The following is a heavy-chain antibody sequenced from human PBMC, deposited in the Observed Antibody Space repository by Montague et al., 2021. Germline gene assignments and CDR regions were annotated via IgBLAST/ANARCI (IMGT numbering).Heavy chain of an antibody. J-gene: IGHJ6*02. CDR1: GGSISSSSYY. D-gene: IGHD4-23*01. CDR3: VVTHSLYDHGMDV. CDR2: IYYSGST. Sequence: SETLSLTCTVSGGSISSSSYYWGWIRQPPGKGLEWIVSIYYSGSTYYNPSLMSRLTISVDTSKNQFSLKLSSVTAADTAVYSGVVTHSLYDHGMDVWGQGTTVTVSS. V-gene: IGHV4-39*01.